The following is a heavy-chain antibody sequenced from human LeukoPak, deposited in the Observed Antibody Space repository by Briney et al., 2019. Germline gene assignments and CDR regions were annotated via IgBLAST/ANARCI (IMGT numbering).Heavy chain of an antibody. CDR2: ISSSSSTI. Sequence: GGSLRLSCAASGFTFSSYSMNWVRQAPGKGLEWVSYISSSSSTIYYADSVKGRFTISWDNAKKSLYLEMNTLRAEDTAIYYCACPYRSRFDYWGQGTLVTVSS. CDR3: ACPYRSRFDY. CDR1: GFTFSSYS. V-gene: IGHV3-48*04. J-gene: IGHJ4*02. D-gene: IGHD6-13*01.